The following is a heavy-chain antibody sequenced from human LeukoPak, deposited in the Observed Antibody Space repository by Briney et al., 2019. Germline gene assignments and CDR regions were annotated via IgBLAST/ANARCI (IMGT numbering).Heavy chain of an antibody. J-gene: IGHJ4*02. CDR2: ISYDGSNK. Sequence: PGGSLRLSCAASGFTFRSYGMHWVRQAPGKGLEWVAVISYDGSNKYYADSVKGRFTISRDNSKNTLYLQMNSLRAEDTAVYYCATKWEPDDYWGQGTLVTVSS. V-gene: IGHV3-30*03. CDR3: ATKWEPDDY. D-gene: IGHD1-26*01. CDR1: GFTFRSYG.